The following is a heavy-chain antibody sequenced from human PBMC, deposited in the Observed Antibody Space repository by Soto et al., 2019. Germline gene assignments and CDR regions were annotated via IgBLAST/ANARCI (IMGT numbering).Heavy chain of an antibody. Sequence: SETLSLTCAVSGGSVTTNYWWGWVRQSPVTGLECIGDMSHSGPTNYSPSLKSRVTLSVDTSKNQFSLELKSVTAADTAVYYCARAPAPLYSSSWYYFDYWGQGTLVTVSS. V-gene: IGHV4-4*02. CDR3: ARAPAPLYSSSWYYFDY. CDR2: MSHSGPT. J-gene: IGHJ4*02. CDR1: GGSVTTNYW. D-gene: IGHD6-13*01.